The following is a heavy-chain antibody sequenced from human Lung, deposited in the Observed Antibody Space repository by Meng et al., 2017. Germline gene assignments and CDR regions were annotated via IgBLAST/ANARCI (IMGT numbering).Heavy chain of an antibody. CDR3: ARGPTTMAHDFDY. CDR1: GGSFSDYY. Sequence: QVPLQQGGAGLLKLSETLSLTCVVSGGSFSDYYWSWIRQPPGKGLEWIGEINHSGSTNYNPSLESRATISVDTSQNNLSLKLSSVTAADSAVYYCARGPTTMAHDFDYWGQGTLVTVSS. J-gene: IGHJ4*02. V-gene: IGHV4-34*01. D-gene: IGHD4-11*01. CDR2: INHSGST.